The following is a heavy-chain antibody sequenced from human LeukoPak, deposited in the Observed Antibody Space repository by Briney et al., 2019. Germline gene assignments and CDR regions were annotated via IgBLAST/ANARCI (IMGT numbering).Heavy chain of an antibody. Sequence: GGSPRLSCAASGFTFSSYGMHWVRQAPGKGLEWVAVIWYDGSNKYYADSVKGRFTISRDNSKNTLYLQMNSLRAEDTAVYYCARARGSGSYPFDYWGQGTLVTVSS. CDR2: IWYDGSNK. J-gene: IGHJ4*02. D-gene: IGHD3-10*01. CDR1: GFTFSSYG. V-gene: IGHV3-33*01. CDR3: ARARGSGSYPFDY.